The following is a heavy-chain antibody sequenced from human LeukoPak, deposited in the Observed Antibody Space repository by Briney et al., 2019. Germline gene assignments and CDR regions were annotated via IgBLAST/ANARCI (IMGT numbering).Heavy chain of an antibody. CDR3: ARAATYYYDSSGYSSDY. J-gene: IGHJ4*02. CDR1: GYTFTSYG. V-gene: IGHV1-18*01. Sequence: ASVKVSCKASGYTFTSYGISWVRQAPGQGLEWMGWISAYNGNTNCAQKLQGRVTMTTDTSTSTAYMELRSLRSDDTAVYYCARAATYYYDSSGYSSDYWGQGTLVTVSS. D-gene: IGHD3-22*01. CDR2: ISAYNGNT.